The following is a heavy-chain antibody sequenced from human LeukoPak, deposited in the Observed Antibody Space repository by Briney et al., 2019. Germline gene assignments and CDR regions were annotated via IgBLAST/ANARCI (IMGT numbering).Heavy chain of an antibody. D-gene: IGHD6-13*01. Sequence: PGGSLRLSCAASGFTFSDYYMSWIRQAPGKGLEWVSYISSSGSTIYYADSVKGRFTISRDNAKNSLYLQMNSLRAEDTAVYYCARSREGSSSWPDAFDIWGQGTMVTVSS. CDR1: GFTFSDYY. CDR3: ARSREGSSSWPDAFDI. J-gene: IGHJ3*02. V-gene: IGHV3-11*04. CDR2: ISSSGSTI.